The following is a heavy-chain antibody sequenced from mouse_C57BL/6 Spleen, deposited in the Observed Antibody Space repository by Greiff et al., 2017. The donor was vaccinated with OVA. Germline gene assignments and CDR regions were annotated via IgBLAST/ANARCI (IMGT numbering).Heavy chain of an antibody. CDR2: IRSKSNNYAT. D-gene: IGHD1-1*01. CDR1: GFSFNTYA. J-gene: IGHJ1*03. CDR3: VRGVVATDWYFDV. Sequence: EVKLLESGGGLVQPKGSLKLSCAASGFSFNTYAMNWVRQAPGKGLEWVARIRSKSNNYATYYADSVKDRFTISRDDSESMLYLQMNNLKTEDTAMYYCVRGVVATDWYFDVWGTGTTVTVSS. V-gene: IGHV10-1*01.